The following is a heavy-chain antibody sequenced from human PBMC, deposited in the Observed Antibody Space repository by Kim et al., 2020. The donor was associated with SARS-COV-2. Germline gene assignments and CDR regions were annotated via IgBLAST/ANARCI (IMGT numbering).Heavy chain of an antibody. V-gene: IGHV3-43*01. CDR3: AKAGYYDILTGCGETDGMNA. J-gene: IGHJ6*04. CDR2: ISWAGGST. Sequence: GGSLRLSCAASGFTFDDYTMHWVRQAPGKCLEWVSLISWAGGSTYYAYSVKGRFTISRDNSKNSLYLQMNSLRTQDTALYYCAKAGYYDILTGCGETDGMNACGKGSRVTVPS. CDR1: GFTFDDYT. D-gene: IGHD3-9*01.